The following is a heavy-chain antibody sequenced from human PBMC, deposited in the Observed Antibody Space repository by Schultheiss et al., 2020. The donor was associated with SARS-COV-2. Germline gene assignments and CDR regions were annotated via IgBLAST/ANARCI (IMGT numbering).Heavy chain of an antibody. CDR2: IYYSGST. CDR3: ARASYRDFFDP. Sequence: SETLSLTCTVSGGSISNYYWSWIRQPPGKGLEWIGYIYYSGSTNYNPSLKSRVTISVDTSKNQFSLKLSSVTAADTAVYYCARASYRDFFDPWGQGTLVTVSS. V-gene: IGHV4-59*01. J-gene: IGHJ5*02. CDR1: GGSISNYY. D-gene: IGHD1-14*01.